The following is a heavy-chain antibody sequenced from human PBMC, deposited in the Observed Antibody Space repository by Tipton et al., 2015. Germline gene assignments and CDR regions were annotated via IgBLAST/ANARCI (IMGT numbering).Heavy chain of an antibody. V-gene: IGHV4-38-2*01. Sequence: GSLRLSCVASGFIFDDSALHWVRQTPGKGLEWIGSISHSGNTYYNPSLKSRVTMSRDTSKNQFSLKLTSVTAADTAVYYCACQDYDSLTRDYQTVDYWGQGTLVTVSS. CDR1: GFIFDDSA. D-gene: IGHD3-9*01. CDR3: ACQDYDSLTRDYQTVDY. J-gene: IGHJ4*02. CDR2: ISHSGNT.